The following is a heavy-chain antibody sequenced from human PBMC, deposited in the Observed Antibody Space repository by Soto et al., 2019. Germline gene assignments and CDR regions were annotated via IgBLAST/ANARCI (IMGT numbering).Heavy chain of an antibody. V-gene: IGHV1-69*01. J-gene: IGHJ4*02. CDR1: GGTFNSPG. CDR2: IIPIFAEP. CDR3: AKGEEGVTTTFDY. Sequence: QVQLVQSASEVKKPGSSVKVSCKASGGTFNSPGFSWVRQAPGQGLEWMGGIIPIFAEPTYAQKFQGRVTVIADESTRTVYMELRRLRSDDTAVYYCAKGEEGVTTTFDYWGQGTLVTVFS. D-gene: IGHD2-21*02.